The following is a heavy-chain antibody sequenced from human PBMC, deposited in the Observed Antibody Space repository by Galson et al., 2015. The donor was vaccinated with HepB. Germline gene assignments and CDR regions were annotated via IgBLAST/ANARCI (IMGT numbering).Heavy chain of an antibody. CDR1: GFTFSSYS. CDR2: ISSSSSTI. CDR3: AKGQLWSTWPDY. Sequence: SLRLSCAASGFTFSSYSMNWVRQAPGKGLEWVSYISSSSSTIYYADSVKGRLTISRDNSKNTLYLQMNSLRAEDTAVYYCAKGQLWSTWPDYWGQGSLVTVSS. J-gene: IGHJ4*02. D-gene: IGHD5-18*01. V-gene: IGHV3-48*01.